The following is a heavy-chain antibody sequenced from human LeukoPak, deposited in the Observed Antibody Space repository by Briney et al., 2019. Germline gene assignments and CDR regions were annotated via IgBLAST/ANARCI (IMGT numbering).Heavy chain of an antibody. J-gene: IGHJ4*02. D-gene: IGHD2-21*02. CDR1: GGSFSGYY. CDR3: ARAAKNVVVTAIDY. CDR2: INHSGST. V-gene: IGHV4-34*01. Sequence: SETLSLTCAVYGGSFSGYYWSWIRQPPGKGLEWIGEINHSGSTNYNPSLKSQVTISVDTSKNQFSLKLSSVTAADTAVYYCARAAKNVVVTAIDYWGQGTLVTVSS.